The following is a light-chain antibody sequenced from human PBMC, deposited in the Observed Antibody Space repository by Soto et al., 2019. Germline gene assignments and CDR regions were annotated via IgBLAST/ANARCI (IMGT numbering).Light chain of an antibody. Sequence: AIRMTQSPSSFSASTGDRVTITCRASQGISSYLAWYQHKPGKAPKLLIYAASTMPSGIPSRFSGSGSGTEFTLTISCLQSEDFATYYCQQYYSYPRTFGGGTKVDIK. J-gene: IGKJ4*01. CDR2: AAS. V-gene: IGKV1-8*01. CDR3: QQYYSYPRT. CDR1: QGISSY.